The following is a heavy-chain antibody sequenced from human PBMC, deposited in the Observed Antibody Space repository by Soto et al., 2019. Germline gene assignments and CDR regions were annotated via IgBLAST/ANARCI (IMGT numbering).Heavy chain of an antibody. D-gene: IGHD6-25*01. CDR1: GYNFTNYN. V-gene: IGHV1-8*01. J-gene: IGHJ6*03. Sequence: QEQLVQSGAEVKKPGAPVKVSCKASGYNFTNYNINWVRQATGQGLEWMGWMNPKTGNTGYAEKFQGRVTMTRNSSINTAFMELSGLRSEDTAVYYCAREAASDPSFYYHYMDVWGKGTTVTVSS. CDR3: AREAASDPSFYYHYMDV. CDR2: MNPKTGNT.